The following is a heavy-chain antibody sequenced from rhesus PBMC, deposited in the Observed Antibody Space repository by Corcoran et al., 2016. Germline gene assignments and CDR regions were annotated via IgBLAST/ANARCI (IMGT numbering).Heavy chain of an antibody. D-gene: IGHD2-27*01. CDR3: ARVFVRRFDV. CDR2: IEGNRSST. Sequence: QVKLQQWGEGLVKPSETLSLTCAVYGGSISGYYWSWIRQRPRKGLEWIGNIEGNRSSTNYNPSRKNRVTNSKDTSKNQFSLKLSSVTAADTAVYYCARVFVRRFDVWGPGVLVTVSS. V-gene: IGHV4-73*01. CDR1: GGSISGYY. J-gene: IGHJ5-1*01.